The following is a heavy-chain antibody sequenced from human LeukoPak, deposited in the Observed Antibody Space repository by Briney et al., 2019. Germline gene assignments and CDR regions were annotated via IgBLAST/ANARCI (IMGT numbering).Heavy chain of an antibody. CDR2: IDQSGGRN. J-gene: IGHJ3*02. V-gene: IGHV3-7*03. CDR1: GFTFSRFW. D-gene: IGHD3-16*01. Sequence: GGSLRLSCAASGFTFSRFWMNWVRQAPGRGLEWVANIDQSGGRNNYVDSVKGRFTISRDNAKNSLFLEMSSLGADDTAVYFCGRDVEGGTFYIWGQGKTVSVSS. CDR3: GRDVEGGTFYI.